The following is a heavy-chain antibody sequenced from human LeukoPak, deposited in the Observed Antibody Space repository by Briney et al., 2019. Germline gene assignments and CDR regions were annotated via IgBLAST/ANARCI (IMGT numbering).Heavy chain of an antibody. CDR1: SGSISTSNYY. Sequence: SETLSLTCTVSSGSISTSNYYWGWVRQPPGKALEWIGNILYSGSTYYSPSLKSRVTISLDTSRNQFSLKLSSVTAADTAVYYCARDSGGYVYYYYMDVWGKGTTVTISS. CDR3: ARDSGGYVYYYYMDV. J-gene: IGHJ6*03. V-gene: IGHV4-39*07. D-gene: IGHD3-22*01. CDR2: ILYSGST.